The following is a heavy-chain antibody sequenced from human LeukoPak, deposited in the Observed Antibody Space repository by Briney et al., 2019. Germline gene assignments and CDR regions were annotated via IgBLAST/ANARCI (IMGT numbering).Heavy chain of an antibody. V-gene: IGHV1-18*01. J-gene: IGHJ4*02. D-gene: IGHD3-10*01. CDR3: SRISSALYGSGSYHLDY. CDR2: ISAYNGNT. Sequence: GASVKVSCKASGYTFTSYGISWVRQAPGQGLEWMGWISAYNGNTNYAQKLQGRVTMTTDTSMSTAYMELRSLRSVDTAVYYCSRISSALYGSGSYHLDYWGQGTLVTVSS. CDR1: GYTFTSYG.